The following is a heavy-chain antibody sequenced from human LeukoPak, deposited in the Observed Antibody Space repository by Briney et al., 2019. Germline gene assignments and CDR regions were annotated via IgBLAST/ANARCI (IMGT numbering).Heavy chain of an antibody. CDR2: ISDNSYWI. CDR3: ANHLACGSTSCPPFDD. CDR1: GFTFSTYS. J-gene: IGHJ4*02. Sequence: GGSLGLSCAASGFTFSTYSMSWVRQAPGKGLEWVSSISDNSYWIYYADSVEGRFIISRDNAKNSLYLQMNSLRAEDTAVYYCANHLACGSTSCPPFDDWGQGTLVTVSS. D-gene: IGHD2-2*01. V-gene: IGHV3-21*01.